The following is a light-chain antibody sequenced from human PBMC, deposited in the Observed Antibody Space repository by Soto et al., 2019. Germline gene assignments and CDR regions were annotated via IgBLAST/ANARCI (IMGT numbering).Light chain of an antibody. CDR2: LNSDGSH. Sequence: QPVLTQSPSASASLGASVTLTCTLSSGHSSYTIAWHQQQPEKGPRYLMKLNSDGSHSKGDGIPDRFSGSSSGAERYLTITSLQSEDEADYYCQTWNTGILVFGGGTKVTVL. CDR3: QTWNTGILV. V-gene: IGLV4-69*01. J-gene: IGLJ2*01. CDR1: SGHSSYT.